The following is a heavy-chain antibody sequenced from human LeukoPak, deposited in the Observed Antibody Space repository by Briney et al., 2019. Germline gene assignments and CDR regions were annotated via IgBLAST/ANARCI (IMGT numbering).Heavy chain of an antibody. V-gene: IGHV3-30*04. J-gene: IGHJ4*02. CDR2: ISYDGSNK. D-gene: IGHD6-13*01. CDR1: GFTFSSYA. Sequence: GGSLRLSCAASGFTFSSYAMHWVRQAPGKVLEWVAVISYDGSNKYYADSVKGRFTISRDNSKNTLYLQMNSLRAEDTAVYYCARDRGSSSLDYWGQGTLVTVSS. CDR3: ARDRGSSSLDY.